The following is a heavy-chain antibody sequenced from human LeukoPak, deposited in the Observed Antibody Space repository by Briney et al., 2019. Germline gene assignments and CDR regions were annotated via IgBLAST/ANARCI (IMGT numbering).Heavy chain of an antibody. CDR1: GYSISSGYY. J-gene: IGHJ4*02. CDR2: IHHGGTT. CDR3: ARVFFGDEMVRGVIGAFYYFDY. V-gene: IGHV4-38-2*02. Sequence: PSETLSLTCTVSGYSISSGYYWGWIRQPPGKGLEWIGSIHHGGTTFYNPSLKSRVTISVDTSKNQFSLKLSSVTAADTAVYYCARVFFGDEMVRGVIGAFYYFDYWGQGTLVTVSS. D-gene: IGHD3-10*01.